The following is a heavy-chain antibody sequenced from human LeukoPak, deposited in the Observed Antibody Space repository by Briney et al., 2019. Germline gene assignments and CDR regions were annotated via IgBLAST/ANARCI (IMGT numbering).Heavy chain of an antibody. V-gene: IGHV3-48*01. Sequence: GGSLRLSCAASGFTFSSYSMNWVRQAPGKGLEWVSYISSSSSTIYYADSVKGRFTISRGNAKNSLYLQMNSLRAEDTAVYYCARESDILTGCPDYWGQGTLVTVSS. CDR1: GFTFSSYS. CDR3: ARESDILTGCPDY. CDR2: ISSSSSTI. J-gene: IGHJ4*02. D-gene: IGHD3-9*01.